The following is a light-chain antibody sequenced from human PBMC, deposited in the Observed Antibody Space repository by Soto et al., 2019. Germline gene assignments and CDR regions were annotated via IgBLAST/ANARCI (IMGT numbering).Light chain of an antibody. Sequence: QSALTQPPSASGSPGQSVTISCTGTSSDVGAYNYVSWYQQHAGKAPKLVIYEVTKRPSGVPDRFSGSKSANTASLTVSGLQAEDEADYYFSSFASSNTWVFGEGTQLTVL. J-gene: IGLJ3*02. CDR3: SSFASSNTWV. V-gene: IGLV2-8*01. CDR2: EVT. CDR1: SSDVGAYNY.